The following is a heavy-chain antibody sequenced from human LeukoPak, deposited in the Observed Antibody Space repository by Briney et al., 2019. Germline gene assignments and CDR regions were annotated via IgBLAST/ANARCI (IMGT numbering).Heavy chain of an antibody. J-gene: IGHJ5*02. CDR2: INHSGST. CDR3: ARHGDSAVAGNGFDP. D-gene: IGHD6-19*01. Sequence: SETLSLTCAVYGGSFSGYYWSWIRQPPGKGLEWIGEINHSGSTNYNPSLKSRVTISVDTSKNQSSLKLSSVTAADTAVYYCARHGDSAVAGNGFDPWGQGTLVTVSS. V-gene: IGHV4-34*01. CDR1: GGSFSGYY.